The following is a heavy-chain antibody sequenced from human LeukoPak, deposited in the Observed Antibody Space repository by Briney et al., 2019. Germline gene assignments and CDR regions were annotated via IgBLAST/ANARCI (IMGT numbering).Heavy chain of an antibody. CDR2: ISHSGSS. D-gene: IGHD1-26*01. CDR1: GGPFRGFF. Sequence: SETLSLTCAVYGGPFRGFFWSWIRQAPGKRLEWIGEISHSGSSNYNPSLKSRVTISVDTSKNQFSLNLRSVTAADTAVYYCARMYSGSYYIVLNLESWGQGTLVTVSS. V-gene: IGHV4-34*01. J-gene: IGHJ4*02. CDR3: ARMYSGSYYIVLNLES.